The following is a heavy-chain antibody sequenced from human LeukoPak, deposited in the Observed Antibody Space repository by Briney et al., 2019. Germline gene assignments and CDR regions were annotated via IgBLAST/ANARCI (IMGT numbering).Heavy chain of an antibody. V-gene: IGHV1-2*02. CDR1: GYTFTGYY. CDR3: ARAPSGYDPFDY. J-gene: IGHJ4*02. D-gene: IGHD5-12*01. Sequence: ASVKVSCKASGYTFTGYYIHWVRQAPGQGLEWMGWINPNSGGTNYAQKFQGRVTMTRDTSISTAYMELSRLRSDDTAVYYCARAPSGYDPFDYWGQGTLVTVSS. CDR2: INPNSGGT.